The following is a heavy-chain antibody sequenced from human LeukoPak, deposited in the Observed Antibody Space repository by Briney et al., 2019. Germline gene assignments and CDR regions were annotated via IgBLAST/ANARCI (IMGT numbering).Heavy chain of an antibody. CDR2: ISGSGATT. CDR1: GFTFSAYA. CDR3: AKDLLDLSSDY. Sequence: GGSLRLSCAASGFTFSAYAMSWVHQAPGKGLDWVSTISGSGATTYYADSVKGRFTISRDNSKNTLYLQMNSLRAEDTAIYYCAKDLLDLSSDYWGQGTLVTVSS. J-gene: IGHJ4*02. D-gene: IGHD3-16*02. V-gene: IGHV3-23*01.